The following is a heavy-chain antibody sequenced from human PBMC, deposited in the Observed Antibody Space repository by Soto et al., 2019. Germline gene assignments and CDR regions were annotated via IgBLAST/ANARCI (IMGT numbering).Heavy chain of an antibody. J-gene: IGHJ4*02. CDR3: ARAVHAGSSWSAFLGY. CDR2: IIPIFGTA. CDR1: GGTFSSYA. Sequence: SVKVSCKASGGTFSSYAISWVRQAPGRGLEGMGGIIPIFGTANYAQKFQGRVTITADESTSTAYMELSSLRSEDTAVYYCARAVHAGSSWSAFLGYWGQGTLVTVSS. D-gene: IGHD6-13*01. V-gene: IGHV1-69*13.